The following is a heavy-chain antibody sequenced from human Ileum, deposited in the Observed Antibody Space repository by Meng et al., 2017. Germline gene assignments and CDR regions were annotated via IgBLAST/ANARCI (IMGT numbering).Heavy chain of an antibody. CDR1: GYSFNNYW. Sequence: GESLKISCKGSGYSFNNYWIVWVRQMPGKGLEWMGIINPTNSDTRYSPSFQGQVTMSVDRSINTAYLQWSSLKASDTAIYHCARRVGPPGEARGGWFDPWGQGTLVTVSS. CDR2: INPTNSDT. J-gene: IGHJ5*02. D-gene: IGHD1-1*01. V-gene: IGHV5-51*01. CDR3: ARRVGPPGEARGGWFDP.